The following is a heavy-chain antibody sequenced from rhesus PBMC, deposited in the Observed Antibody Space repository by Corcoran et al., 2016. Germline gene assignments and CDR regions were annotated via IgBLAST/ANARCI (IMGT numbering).Heavy chain of an antibody. V-gene: IGHV4-143*01. J-gene: IGHJ3*01. CDR3: ASGEGQRGGAFDF. Sequence: QVPLQESGPGLVKPSATLSLPCPVSGGSIPGYHNWNSSRQAPGKGPEWIGAVYGNRASTNYNPSLKSRVTISKDTSKNQFSLKLSSVTAADTAVYYCASGEGQRGGAFDFWGQGLRVTVSS. D-gene: IGHD3-9*01. CDR2: VYGNRAST. CDR1: GGSIPGYHN.